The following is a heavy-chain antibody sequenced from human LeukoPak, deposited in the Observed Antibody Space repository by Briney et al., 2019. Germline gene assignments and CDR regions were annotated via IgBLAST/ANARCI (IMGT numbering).Heavy chain of an antibody. D-gene: IGHD6-13*01. V-gene: IGHV4-39*01. CDR3: ARQQRIAAAGTRYYYYMDV. CDR1: GGSISSSSYY. J-gene: IGHJ6*03. Sequence: SETLSLTCTVSGGSISSSSYYWGWIRQPPGKGLEWIGSIYYSGSTYYNPSLKSRVTISVDTSKNQFSLKLSSVTAADTAVYYCARQQRIAAAGTRYYYYMDVWGKGTTVTISS. CDR2: IYYSGST.